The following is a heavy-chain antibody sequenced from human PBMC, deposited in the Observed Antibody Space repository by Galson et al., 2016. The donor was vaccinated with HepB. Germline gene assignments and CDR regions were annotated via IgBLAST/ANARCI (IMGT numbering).Heavy chain of an antibody. V-gene: IGHV2-26*01. J-gene: IGHJ4*02. CDR2: VFSNDER. CDR1: GFSLSNARVG. Sequence: PALVKPTQTLTLTCTVSGFSLSNARVGVSWIRQPPGKALEWLAHVFSNDERSYNTSLRSRLTISKDTSKSQVVLTMTNMDPVDTATYYCARSMSRWDSSGYYYVTYFDYWGQGALVTVSS. D-gene: IGHD3-22*01. CDR3: ARSMSRWDSSGYYYVTYFDY.